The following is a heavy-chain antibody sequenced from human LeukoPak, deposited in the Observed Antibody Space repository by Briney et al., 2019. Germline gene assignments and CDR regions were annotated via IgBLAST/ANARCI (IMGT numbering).Heavy chain of an antibody. CDR3: ASNLPYGSGSSVYYYYYMDV. CDR1: GYTFTSYA. V-gene: IGHV7-4-1*02. J-gene: IGHJ6*03. D-gene: IGHD3-10*01. Sequence: GASVRVSCKASGYTFTSYAMNWVRQAPGQGLEWMGWINTNTGNPTYAQGFTGRFVFSLDTSVSTAYLQISSLKAEDTAVYYCASNLPYGSGSSVYYYYYMDVWGKGTTVTVSS. CDR2: INTNTGNP.